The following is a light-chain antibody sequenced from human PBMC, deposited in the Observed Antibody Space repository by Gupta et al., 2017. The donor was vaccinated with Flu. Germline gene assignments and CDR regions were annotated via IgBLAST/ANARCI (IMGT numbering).Light chain of an antibody. CDR1: SSDVGGYNY. CDR3: SSYAGGISL. V-gene: IGLV2-8*01. CDR2: DVT. J-gene: IGLJ3*02. Sequence: QPALTQPPSASGSPGQSVTISCTGTSSDVGGYNYVSWYQHHPGKATQLMIYDVTERPAGVPDRFSGSKSGDTASLTVAGLQPEDEADYYCSSYAGGISLFGGGTKLTVL.